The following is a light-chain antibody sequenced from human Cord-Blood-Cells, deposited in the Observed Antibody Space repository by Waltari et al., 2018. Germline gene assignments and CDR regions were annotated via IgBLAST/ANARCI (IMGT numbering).Light chain of an antibody. V-gene: IGLV2-23*01. CDR1: SRDVGRYTL. J-gene: IGLJ3*02. Sequence: QSALTPPASVSGSPGPSITLPSIGTSRDVGRYTLVSWYQQPPGKAPQPMIYEGSKRPSGVSNRFSGSKSGNTASLTISALQPEEESDYYCCSYAGSSTWVFGGGTKLTVL. CDR3: CSYAGSSTWV. CDR2: EGS.